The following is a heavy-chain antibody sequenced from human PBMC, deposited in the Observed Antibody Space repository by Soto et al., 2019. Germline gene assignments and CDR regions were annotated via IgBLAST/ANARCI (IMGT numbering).Heavy chain of an antibody. Sequence: QVQLVESGGGVDQPGRSLRLSCAASGFTFSSYAMHWVRQAPGKGLEWVAVISYDGSNKYYADSVKGRFTISRDNSKNTLYLQMNSLRAEDTAVYYCARERDYGGNSDAFDIWGQGTMVTVSS. CDR2: ISYDGSNK. CDR1: GFTFSSYA. V-gene: IGHV3-30-3*01. D-gene: IGHD4-17*01. CDR3: ARERDYGGNSDAFDI. J-gene: IGHJ3*02.